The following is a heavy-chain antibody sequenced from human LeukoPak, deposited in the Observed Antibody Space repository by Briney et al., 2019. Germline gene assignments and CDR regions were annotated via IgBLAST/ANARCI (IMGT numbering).Heavy chain of an antibody. CDR2: ISYDGSNK. J-gene: IGHJ5*02. CDR3: AKTKAFTSGFPLDL. Sequence: QPGRSLRLSCAASGFTFSSYGMHWVRQAPGKGLEWVAVISYDGSNKYYADSVKGRFTISRDNSKNTLYLQMNSLRAEDTAVYYCAKTKAFTSGFPLDLWGQGTLVTVSS. D-gene: IGHD3-22*01. V-gene: IGHV3-30*18. CDR1: GFTFSSYG.